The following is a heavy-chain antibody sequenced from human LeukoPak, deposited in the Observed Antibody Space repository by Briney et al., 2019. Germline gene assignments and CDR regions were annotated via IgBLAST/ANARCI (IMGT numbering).Heavy chain of an antibody. CDR3: ARDAYGDYGFDY. J-gene: IGHJ4*02. CDR1: GFTFSSYN. Sequence: GGSLRLSCAASGFTFSSYNMNWVRQPPGKGLEWVSSISGSSSKIYYADPVKGRFTISRDNAKDSLYLQMNSLRADDTAVYYCARDAYGDYGFDYWGQGILVTVSS. CDR2: ISGSSSKI. D-gene: IGHD4-17*01. V-gene: IGHV3-21*01.